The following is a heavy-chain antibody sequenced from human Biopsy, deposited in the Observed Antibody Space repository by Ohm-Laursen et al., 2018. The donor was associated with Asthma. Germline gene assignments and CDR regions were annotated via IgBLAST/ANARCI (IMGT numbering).Heavy chain of an antibody. CDR1: GFPISNYG. D-gene: IGHD2-21*01. CDR3: VRWRSGYPDHYSDF. V-gene: IGHV3-30*03. Sequence: SSLRLSCTASGFPISNYGMHWVRQAPGKGLEWVALISSDVREWYADSVKGRFTISRDNSKNTLDLQMNSLRGDDTAVYYCVRWRSGYPDHYSDFWGLGTLVTVSS. CDR2: ISSDVRE. J-gene: IGHJ4*02.